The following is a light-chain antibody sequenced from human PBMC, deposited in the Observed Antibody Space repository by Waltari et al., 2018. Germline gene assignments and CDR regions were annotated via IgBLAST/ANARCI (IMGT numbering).Light chain of an antibody. V-gene: IGKV1-39*01. CDR2: LTS. J-gene: IGKJ5*01. Sequence: DIQMTQSPSSLSASVGDRVTITCRASQRISTFLNWYQQKPGKAPNLLIYLTSNLKSGVPSRFSGGGSGTDFTLTISSLQPEDFATYYCQQSYSNPSVTFGQGTRLEIK. CDR1: QRISTF. CDR3: QQSYSNPSVT.